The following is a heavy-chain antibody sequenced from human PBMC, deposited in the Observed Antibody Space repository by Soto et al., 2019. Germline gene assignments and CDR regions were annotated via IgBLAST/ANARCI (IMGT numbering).Heavy chain of an antibody. Sequence: SVKVSCKASGGTFSSYAISWVRQAPGQGLEWMGGIIPIFGTANYAQKFQGRVTITADESTSTAYMELSSLRSEDTAVYYCARAIGGEEGYYYYGMDVWGQGTTVTVSS. V-gene: IGHV1-69*13. CDR3: ARAIGGEEGYYYYGMDV. J-gene: IGHJ6*02. CDR2: IIPIFGTA. CDR1: GGTFSSYA. D-gene: IGHD3-16*01.